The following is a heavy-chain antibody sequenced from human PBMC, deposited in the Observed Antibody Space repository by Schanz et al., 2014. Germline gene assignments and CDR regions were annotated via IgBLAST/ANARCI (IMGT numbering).Heavy chain of an antibody. D-gene: IGHD5-12*01. CDR2: MYINSGST. V-gene: IGHV3-53*01. CDR1: GFTVNTNY. J-gene: IGHJ3*01. Sequence: VPLVESGGGLIQPGGSLRLSCAVSGFTVNTNYMSWVRQAPGKGLEWISSMYINSGSTQYADSVKGRFIISRDSSKNTLFLQMNSLRAEDTAVYFCARDGGRDGYNLAFDVWGQGTLVTVSS. CDR3: ARDGGRDGYNLAFDV.